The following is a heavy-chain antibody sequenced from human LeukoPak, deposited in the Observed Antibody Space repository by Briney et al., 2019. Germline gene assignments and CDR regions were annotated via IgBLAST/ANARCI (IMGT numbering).Heavy chain of an antibody. CDR3: AREDFHY. CDR2: INPSGGST. Sequence: SVKVTCKTSGYTLTNYWMHWVRQAPGQGLEWMGIINPSGGSTSYAQNFQGRVTMTRDTSTSTVYMELSSLRSEDTAVYYCAREDFHYWGQGTLVTVSS. J-gene: IGHJ4*02. CDR1: GYTLTNYW. V-gene: IGHV1-46*01.